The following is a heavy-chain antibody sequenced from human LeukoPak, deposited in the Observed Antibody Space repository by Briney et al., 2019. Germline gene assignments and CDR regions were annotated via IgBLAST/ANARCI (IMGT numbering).Heavy chain of an antibody. Sequence: SLTLSCAASEFAFSSYEMNCVRQAPRKRLEWVSYISSSGSTIYYADSVKGRFTISRDNAKNSLYLQMNSLRAEDTAVYYCARDNYDSSGPYYFDYWGQGTLVTVSS. CDR3: ARDNYDSSGPYYFDY. V-gene: IGHV3-48*03. J-gene: IGHJ4*02. CDR2: ISSSGSTI. CDR1: EFAFSSYE. D-gene: IGHD3-22*01.